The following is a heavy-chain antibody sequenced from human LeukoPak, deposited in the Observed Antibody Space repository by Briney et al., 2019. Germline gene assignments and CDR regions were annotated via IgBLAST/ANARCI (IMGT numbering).Heavy chain of an antibody. J-gene: IGHJ6*03. V-gene: IGHV3-21*01. CDR2: ISSSSSYI. D-gene: IGHD2-15*01. Sequence: PGGSLRLSCAASGFTFSIYSMNWVRRAPGKGLEWVSSISSSSSYIYYADSVKGRFTISRDNAKNSLYLQMNSLRAEDTAVYYCARDNCSGGSCYLRYYYYMDVWGKGTTVTVSS. CDR1: GFTFSIYS. CDR3: ARDNCSGGSCYLRYYYYMDV.